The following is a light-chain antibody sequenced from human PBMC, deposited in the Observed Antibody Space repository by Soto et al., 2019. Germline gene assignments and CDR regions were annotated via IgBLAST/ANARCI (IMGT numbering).Light chain of an antibody. J-gene: IGKJ4*01. Sequence: DIQMTQSPSTLSASVGDRVTITCRARQSIVTWLAWYQQKPGKAPKLLIYQASRVEGGVPSRFSGSGSGTEFNITISSLQPDDFATYYCQQSNTYPLTVGGGTTVEIK. CDR3: QQSNTYPLT. CDR1: QSIVTW. CDR2: QAS. V-gene: IGKV1-5*03.